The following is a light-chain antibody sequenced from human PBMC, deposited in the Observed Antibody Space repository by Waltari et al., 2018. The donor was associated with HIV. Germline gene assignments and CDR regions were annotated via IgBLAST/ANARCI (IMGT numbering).Light chain of an antibody. CDR1: TSDIGILDS. Sequence: QSALTQPAPVSGSPGQSITIPCAGTTSDIGILDSVSWYQQHPGRAPQLMIFGVYSRPSGVSSRFSGSKSGNTASLTISGLQAEDEANYYCCSYTAIHTLIFGGGTKLTVL. CDR2: GVY. V-gene: IGLV2-14*01. CDR3: CSYTAIHTLI. J-gene: IGLJ2*01.